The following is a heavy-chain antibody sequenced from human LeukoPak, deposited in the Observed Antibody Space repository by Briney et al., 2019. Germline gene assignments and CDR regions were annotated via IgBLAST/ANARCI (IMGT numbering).Heavy chain of an antibody. CDR1: EYTFTGYY. CDR2: INPSGGST. D-gene: IGHD6-6*01. V-gene: IGHV1-46*03. CDR3: AREGYSSSFGY. J-gene: IGHJ4*02. Sequence: ASVKVSCMASEYTFTGYYMHWVRQAPGQGLEWMGIINPSGGSTSYAQKFQGRVTMTRDTSTSTVYMELSSLRSEDTAVYYCAREGYSSSFGYWGQGTLVTVSS.